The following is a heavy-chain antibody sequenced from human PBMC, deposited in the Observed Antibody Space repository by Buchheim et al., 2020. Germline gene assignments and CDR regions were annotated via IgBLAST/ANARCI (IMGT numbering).Heavy chain of an antibody. CDR2: ITSSSSTI. V-gene: IGHV3-48*01. D-gene: IGHD2-15*01. CDR3: ARAAGGLYFDY. J-gene: IGHJ4*02. CDR1: GFTFSNYI. Sequence: EVQVVESGGGLVQPGGSLRLSCAASGFTFSNYIMNWVRQAPGKGLEWVSYITSSSSTIYYADSVKGRFTISSDNGKNSLYLQMSSLRGEDTAVYYCARAAGGLYFDYWGQGAL.